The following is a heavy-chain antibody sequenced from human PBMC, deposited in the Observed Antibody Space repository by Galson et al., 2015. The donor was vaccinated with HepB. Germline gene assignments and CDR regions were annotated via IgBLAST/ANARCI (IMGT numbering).Heavy chain of an antibody. CDR3: ARDPPYYYDSSGYSGGGY. V-gene: IGHV3-66*01. CDR1: GFTVSSNY. D-gene: IGHD3-22*01. CDR2: IYSGGST. J-gene: IGHJ4*02. Sequence: SLRLSCAASGFTVSSNYMSWVRQAPGKGLEWVSVIYSGGSTYYADSVKGRFTISRDNSKNTLYLQMNSLRAEDTAVYYCARDPPYYYDSSGYSGGGYWGQGTLVTVSS.